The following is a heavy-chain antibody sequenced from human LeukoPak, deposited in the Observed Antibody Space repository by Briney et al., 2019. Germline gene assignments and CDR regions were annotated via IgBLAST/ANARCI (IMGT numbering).Heavy chain of an antibody. Sequence: SETLSLTCTVSGGSISSYYWSWIRQPPGKGLEWIGYIYTSGSTNYNPSLKSRVTISVDTSKNQFSLKLSSVTAADTAVYYCARHSKGGWLIQFDYWGQGTLVTVSS. CDR3: ARHSKGGWLIQFDY. CDR2: IYTSGST. V-gene: IGHV4-4*09. J-gene: IGHJ4*02. D-gene: IGHD6-19*01. CDR1: GGSISSYY.